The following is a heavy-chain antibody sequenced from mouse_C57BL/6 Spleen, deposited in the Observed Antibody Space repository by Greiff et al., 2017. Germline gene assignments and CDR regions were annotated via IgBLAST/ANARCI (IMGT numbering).Heavy chain of an antibody. Sequence: VQLQESGAELVRPGTSVKVSCKASGYAFTNYLIEWVKQRPGQGLEWIGVINPGSGGTNYNEKFKGKATLTADKSSSTAYMQLSSLTSEDSAVYFCAREGRIYNGNDYFDDWGQGTTLTVSS. CDR1: GYAFTNYL. V-gene: IGHV1-54*01. D-gene: IGHD2-1*01. J-gene: IGHJ2*01. CDR3: AREGRIYNGNDYFDD. CDR2: INPGSGGT.